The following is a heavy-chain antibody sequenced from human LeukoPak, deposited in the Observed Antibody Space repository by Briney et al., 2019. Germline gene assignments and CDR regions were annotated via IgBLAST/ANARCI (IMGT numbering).Heavy chain of an antibody. CDR3: ARCRHSYDSSGFPHY. CDR2: ISGSDGST. CDR1: GFSFRSYP. V-gene: IGHV3-23*01. Sequence: GGSLRLSCAASGFSFRSYPMSWVRQAPGKGLEWVSTISGSDGSTYYADSVKGRFTISRDNSKNTLYLQMNSLRAEDTALYYCARCRHSYDSSGFPHYWGQGTLVTVSS. J-gene: IGHJ4*02. D-gene: IGHD3-22*01.